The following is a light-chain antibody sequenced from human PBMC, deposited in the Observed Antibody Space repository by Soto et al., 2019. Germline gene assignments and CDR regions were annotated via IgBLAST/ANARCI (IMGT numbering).Light chain of an antibody. CDR1: QSISSW. V-gene: IGKV1-5*01. CDR2: DAS. J-gene: IGKJ2*01. CDR3: QQSLTYT. Sequence: DIQMTQSPSTLSASVGDTVTITCRSSQSISSWLAWYQQKAGKAPRLLIYDASDLESGVPARFSGSGSGTAFTLTISSLQADDFATYYCQQSLTYTLGRGTKLEI.